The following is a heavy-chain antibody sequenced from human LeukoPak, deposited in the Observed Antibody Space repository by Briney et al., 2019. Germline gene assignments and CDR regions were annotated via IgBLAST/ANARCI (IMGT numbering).Heavy chain of an antibody. CDR3: ATHDSSTTDY. Sequence: GGSLRLSCAASGFTVSSDYMSWVRQAPGKGLEWVSVIYSGGSTYYADSVKGRFTISRDNSKNTLYLQMNSLRAEDTAVYYCATHDSSTTDYWGQGTLVTVSS. J-gene: IGHJ4*02. CDR2: IYSGGST. CDR1: GFTVSSDY. V-gene: IGHV3-66*01. D-gene: IGHD6-13*01.